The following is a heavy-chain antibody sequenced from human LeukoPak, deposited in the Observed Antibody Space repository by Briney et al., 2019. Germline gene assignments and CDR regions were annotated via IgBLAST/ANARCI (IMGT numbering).Heavy chain of an antibody. D-gene: IGHD6-6*01. Sequence: PSETLSLTCTVSGGSISSGGYYWSWIRQHPGKGLEWIGYIYYSGSTYYNPSLKSRVTISVDTSKNQFSLKLSSVTAADTAVYYCANPMTHYSSSLPAFDYWGQGTLVTVSS. J-gene: IGHJ4*02. CDR2: IYYSGST. CDR1: GGSISSGGYY. CDR3: ANPMTHYSSSLPAFDY. V-gene: IGHV4-31*03.